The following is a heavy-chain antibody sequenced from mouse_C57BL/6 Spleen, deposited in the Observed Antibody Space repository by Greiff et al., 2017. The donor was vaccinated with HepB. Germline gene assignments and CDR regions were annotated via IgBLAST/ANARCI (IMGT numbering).Heavy chain of an antibody. CDR3: ARDQGIYYDYDPAWFAY. V-gene: IGHV5-4*01. CDR2: ISDGGSYT. J-gene: IGHJ3*01. CDR1: GFTFSSYA. Sequence: VKLMESGGGLVKPGGSLKLSCAASGFTFSSYAMSWVRQTPEKRLEWVATISDGGSYTYYPDNVKGRFTISRDNAKNNLYLQMSHLKSEDTAMYYCARDQGIYYDYDPAWFAYWGQGTLVTVSA. D-gene: IGHD2-4*01.